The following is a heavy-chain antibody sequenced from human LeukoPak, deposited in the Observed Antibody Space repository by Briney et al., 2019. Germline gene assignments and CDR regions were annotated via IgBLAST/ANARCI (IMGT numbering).Heavy chain of an antibody. CDR1: TGSLNSYF. Sequence: SETLSLTCTVSTGSLNSYFWTWVRQPAEKGLEWIGRVSGTGTAYSNPSLESRVIISLDTSRNQFSLKLMSVTAADTAVYYCARGKELTGTSGHYSFDFWGQGTLVSVSS. CDR2: VSGTGTA. J-gene: IGHJ4*02. D-gene: IGHD1-7*01. CDR3: ARGKELTGTSGHYSFDF. V-gene: IGHV4-4*07.